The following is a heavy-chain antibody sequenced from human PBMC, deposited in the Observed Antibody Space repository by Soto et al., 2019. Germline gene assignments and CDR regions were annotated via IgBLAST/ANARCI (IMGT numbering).Heavy chain of an antibody. V-gene: IGHV3-23*01. J-gene: IGHJ6*02. Sequence: EVQLLESGGGWVQPGGSLRLSCAASGFTFAGYAMKWVRRAPGRGLEWVSLIGESGTPTYYADSVKGRFTISRDNSGNTLFLEMYSLRAEDTAVYYCARYIPGVRYYGMDVWGQGTTVTVSS. CDR3: ARYIPGVRYYGMDV. CDR2: IGESGTPT. CDR1: GFTFAGYA. D-gene: IGHD2-2*01.